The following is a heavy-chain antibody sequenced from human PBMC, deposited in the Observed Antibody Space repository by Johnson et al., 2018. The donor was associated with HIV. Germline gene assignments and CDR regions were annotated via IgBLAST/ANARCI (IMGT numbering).Heavy chain of an antibody. CDR1: GFTFSDYY. J-gene: IGHJ3*02. Sequence: QVQLVESGGGLVQPGGSLRLSCAASGFTFSDYYMSWIRQAPGKGLEWVSYISSSGSTIYYADSVKGRFTISRDNAKNSLYLQMNSLRAEDTALYYCAKDGKTERRYSSSSVLNAFDIWGQGTMVTVSS. CDR2: ISSSGSTI. CDR3: AKDGKTERRYSSSSVLNAFDI. D-gene: IGHD6-6*01. V-gene: IGHV3-11*01.